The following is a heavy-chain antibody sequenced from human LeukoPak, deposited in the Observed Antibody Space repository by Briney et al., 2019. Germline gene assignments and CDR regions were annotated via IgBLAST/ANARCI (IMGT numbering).Heavy chain of an antibody. Sequence: ASVKVSCTASGYTFTSYYMHWVRQAPGQGLEWMGIINPSGGSTSYAQKFQGRVTMTRDMSTSTVYMELSSLRSEDTAVYYCASDRAGYYGSGSYYNWWGQGTLVTVSS. CDR1: GYTFTSYY. J-gene: IGHJ4*02. CDR3: ASDRAGYYGSGSYYNW. CDR2: INPSGGST. D-gene: IGHD3-10*01. V-gene: IGHV1-46*01.